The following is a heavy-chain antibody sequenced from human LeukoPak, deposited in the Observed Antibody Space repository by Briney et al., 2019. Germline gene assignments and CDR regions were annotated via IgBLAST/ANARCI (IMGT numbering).Heavy chain of an antibody. CDR1: GFTFSNYG. V-gene: IGHV3-23*01. CDR3: AKWGDFDVLTGYYVSDY. Sequence: GGSLRLSCAASGFTFSNYGMSWVRQPAGEGLGWVSAITGSGGNTYYADSVKGRFTISRDNSKNTVFLQMNSLRAEDTAVYYCAKWGDFDVLTGYYVSDYWGQGTLVTVSS. CDR2: ITGSGGNT. J-gene: IGHJ4*02. D-gene: IGHD3-9*01.